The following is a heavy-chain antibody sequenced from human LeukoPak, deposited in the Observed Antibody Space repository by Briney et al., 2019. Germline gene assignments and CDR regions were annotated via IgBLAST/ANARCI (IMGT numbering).Heavy chain of an antibody. D-gene: IGHD3-9*01. CDR2: INPNSGGT. V-gene: IGHV1-2*02. CDR1: GYTFTGYY. CDR3: ARMSDILTGHYPQWFDP. Sequence: GASVKVPCKASGYTFTGYYMHWVRQAPGQGLEGMGWINPNSGGTSYAQNFQGRVTMTRDTSVSTAYMELSRLRSDDTAVYYCARMSDILTGHYPQWFDPWGQGTLVTVSS. J-gene: IGHJ5*02.